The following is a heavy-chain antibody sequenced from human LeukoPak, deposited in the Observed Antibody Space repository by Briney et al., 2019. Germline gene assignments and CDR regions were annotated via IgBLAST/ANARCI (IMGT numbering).Heavy chain of an antibody. CDR3: ARDGLGYYASGSPQNYFDY. D-gene: IGHD3-10*01. CDR2: ISYDRSNK. V-gene: IGHV3-30*04. J-gene: IGHJ4*02. CDR1: GFTFSSYA. Sequence: PGGSLRLSCAASGFTFSSYAMHWVRQAPGKGLEWVAVISYDRSNKYYADSVKGRFTISGDNSKNTLYLQMNSLRAEDTAVYYCARDGLGYYASGSPQNYFDYWGQGTLVTVSS.